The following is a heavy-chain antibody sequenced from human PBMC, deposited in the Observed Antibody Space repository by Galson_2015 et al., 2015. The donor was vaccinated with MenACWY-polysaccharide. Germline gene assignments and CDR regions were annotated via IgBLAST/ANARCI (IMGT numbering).Heavy chain of an antibody. J-gene: IGHJ6*02. CDR1: GFTFSNYC. CDR3: ARGHYGMDV. V-gene: IGHV3-7*01. Sequence: SLRLSCAASGFTFSNYCMTWVRQAPGKGLECVAHIKKDGSGKYYADSVKGRFTISRDNALYLQMNSLRAEDAAVYFWARGHYGMDVWGQGTTVTVSS. CDR2: IKKDGSGK.